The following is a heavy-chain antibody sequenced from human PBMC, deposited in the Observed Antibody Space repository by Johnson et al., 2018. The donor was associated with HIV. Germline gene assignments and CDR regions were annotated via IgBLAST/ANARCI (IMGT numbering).Heavy chain of an antibody. J-gene: IGHJ3*02. V-gene: IGHV3-30-3*02. CDR2: ISYDGSNK. D-gene: IGHD2-21*01. CDR1: GFTFSSYA. Sequence: QVQLVESGGGVVQPGRSLRLSCAASGFTFSSYAMHWVRQAPGKGLEWVAVISYDGSNKYYADSVKGRFTISRDNSKNTLYLQMNSLRAEETAVYYCAKSDVVVIPEGAFDIWGQGTMVTVSS. CDR3: AKSDVVVIPEGAFDI.